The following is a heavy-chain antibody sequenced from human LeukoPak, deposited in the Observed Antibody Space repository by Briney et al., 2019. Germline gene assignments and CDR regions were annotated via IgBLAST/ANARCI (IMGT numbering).Heavy chain of an antibody. Sequence: GGSLRLSCAASGFTFSSYGMHWVRQAPGQGLEWVACIRYDGSNKYYAESVKGRFTISRDNSKNTLYLQMNSLRAEDTAVYYCAKDRGSGGSTRYFDYWGQGNLVTVSS. J-gene: IGHJ4*02. V-gene: IGHV3-30*02. CDR3: AKDRGSGGSTRYFDY. CDR2: IRYDGSNK. CDR1: GFTFSSYG. D-gene: IGHD6-19*01.